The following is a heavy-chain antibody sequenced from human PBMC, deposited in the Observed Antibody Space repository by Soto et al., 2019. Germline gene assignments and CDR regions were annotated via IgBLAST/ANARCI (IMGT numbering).Heavy chain of an antibody. CDR2: IYPGDSDT. CDR1: GYSFTSYW. D-gene: IGHD2-8*01. Sequence: GESLKISCKGSGYSFTSYWINWVRQMPGKGLGGGGIIYPGDSDTRYSTCFQGEVTISADKSISTAYLQSTSLKPSDSAMYHCARHHVSPVSYFGMFVWGEG. CDR3: ARHHVSPVSYFGMFV. V-gene: IGHV5-51*01. J-gene: IGHJ6*02.